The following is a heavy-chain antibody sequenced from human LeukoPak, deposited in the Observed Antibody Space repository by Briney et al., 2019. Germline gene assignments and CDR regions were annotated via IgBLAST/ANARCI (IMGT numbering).Heavy chain of an antibody. CDR2: ISYDGSNK. CDR3: AREPATVTTAPYFDY. D-gene: IGHD4-17*01. Sequence: PGGPLRLSCAASGFTFSSYAMHWVRQAPGKGLEWVAVISYDGSNKYYADSVKGRFTISRDNSKNTLYLQMNSLRAEDTAVYYCAREPATVTTAPYFDYWGQGTLVTVSS. V-gene: IGHV3-30-3*01. J-gene: IGHJ4*02. CDR1: GFTFSSYA.